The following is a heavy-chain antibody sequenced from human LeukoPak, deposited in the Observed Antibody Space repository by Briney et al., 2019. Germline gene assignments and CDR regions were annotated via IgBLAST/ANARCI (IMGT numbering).Heavy chain of an antibody. V-gene: IGHV3-23*01. CDR2: ISDSADSA. D-gene: IGHD6-13*01. J-gene: IGHJ1*01. CDR1: GFTFSTYA. CDR3: ARAPLPGIAAAGYFQH. Sequence: HAGRSLRLSCAASGFTFSTYAMSWVRQAPGKGLEWVSAISDSADSAYYADSVKGRFTISRDNSKNTLYLQMNSLRAEDTAVYYCARAPLPGIAAAGYFQHWGQGTLVTVSS.